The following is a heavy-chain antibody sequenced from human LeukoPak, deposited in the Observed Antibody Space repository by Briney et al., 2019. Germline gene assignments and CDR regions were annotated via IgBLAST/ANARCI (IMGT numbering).Heavy chain of an antibody. Sequence: GGSLRLSCAASGFTFSSYGMHWVRQAPGKGLEWVAFIRYDGSNKYYADSVKGRFTISRDNSKNTLYLQMNSLRAEDTAVYYCAKDSLRGYYDSRRLNWFDPWGQGTLVTVSS. V-gene: IGHV3-30*02. D-gene: IGHD3-22*01. CDR1: GFTFSSYG. J-gene: IGHJ5*02. CDR3: AKDSLRGYYDSRRLNWFDP. CDR2: IRYDGSNK.